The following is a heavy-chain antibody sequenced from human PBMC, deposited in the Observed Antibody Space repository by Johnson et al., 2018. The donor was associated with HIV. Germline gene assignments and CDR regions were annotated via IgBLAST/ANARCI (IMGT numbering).Heavy chain of an antibody. D-gene: IGHD3-22*01. CDR1: GFTFSSYA. CDR2: ISYDGSNK. CDR3: AKDFGIVVVKSAFDI. Sequence: QVQLVESGGGVVQPGRSLRLSCAASGFTFSSYAMHWVRQAPGKGLEWVAVISYDGSNKYYADSVKGRFTISRDNSNNTLYLQMNSLRAEDTAVYYCAKDFGIVVVKSAFDIWGQGTMVTVSS. V-gene: IGHV3-30-3*01. J-gene: IGHJ3*02.